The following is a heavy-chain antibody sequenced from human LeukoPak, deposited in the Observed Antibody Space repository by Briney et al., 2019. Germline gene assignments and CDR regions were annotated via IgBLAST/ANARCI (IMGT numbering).Heavy chain of an antibody. CDR3: AKLTTT. CDR1: GFTFDSSA. Sequence: GGSLRLSCAASGFTFDSSAMSWVRQAPGKGLEWVSVITGSGGSTYYADSVKGRFTISGDTSNNTLYLQMNSLRADDTAVYYCAKLTTTWGQGTLVTVSP. D-gene: IGHD4-17*01. J-gene: IGHJ5*02. V-gene: IGHV3-23*01. CDR2: ITGSGGST.